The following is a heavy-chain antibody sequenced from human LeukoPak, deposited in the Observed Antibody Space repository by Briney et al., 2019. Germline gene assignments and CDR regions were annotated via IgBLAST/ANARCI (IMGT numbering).Heavy chain of an antibody. J-gene: IGHJ3*02. Sequence: GGSLRLSCTVSGFTFSSYAMSWVRQAPGKGLKWVSAISGSGGSTYYADSVKGRFTISRDNSKNTLYLQMNSLGAEDTAVYYCAKDRGIVAAPDAFDIWGQGTMVTVSS. CDR2: ISGSGGST. CDR3: AKDRGIVAAPDAFDI. CDR1: GFTFSSYA. D-gene: IGHD1-26*01. V-gene: IGHV3-23*01.